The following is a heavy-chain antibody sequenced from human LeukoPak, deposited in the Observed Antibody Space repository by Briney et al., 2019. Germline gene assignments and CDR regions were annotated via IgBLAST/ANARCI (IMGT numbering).Heavy chain of an antibody. V-gene: IGHV4-39*07. CDR2: IYYSGST. Sequence: PSETLSLTCTVSGGSISSSSYYWGWIRQPPGKGLEWIGSIYYSGSTYYNPSLKSRVTISVDTSKNQFSLKLSSVTAAGTAVYYCARVDGDYRDNYWFDPWGQGTLVTVSS. J-gene: IGHJ5*02. D-gene: IGHD4-23*01. CDR1: GGSISSSSYY. CDR3: ARVDGDYRDNYWFDP.